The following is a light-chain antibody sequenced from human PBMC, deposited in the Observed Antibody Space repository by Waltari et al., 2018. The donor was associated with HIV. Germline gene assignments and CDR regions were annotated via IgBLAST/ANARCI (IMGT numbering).Light chain of an antibody. Sequence: QSALTQPASVSGSPGQSITISCTGTISDVGGYNYVSWYQQHPGKAPKRRIYDVSKRPSGVSNRCSGSKSGNTASLTISGLQAEDEAEYYCCSYAGTFYVVGTGTKVTVL. J-gene: IGLJ1*01. CDR3: CSYAGTFYV. CDR1: ISDVGGYNY. V-gene: IGLV2-23*02. CDR2: DVS.